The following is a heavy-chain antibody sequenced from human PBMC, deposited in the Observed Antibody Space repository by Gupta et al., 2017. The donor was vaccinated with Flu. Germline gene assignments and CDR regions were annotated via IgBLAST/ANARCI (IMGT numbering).Heavy chain of an antibody. J-gene: IGHJ4*02. V-gene: IGHV1-2*02. D-gene: IGHD6-19*01. Sequence: QVQLVQSGAEVKKPGASVKVSCKASGYTFTGYYKHWVRQAPGQGLEWMGWINPNSGGTNYAQKFQGRVTMTRDTSISTAYMELSRLRSDDTAVYYCARQGGVGVAGFRYGYWGQGTLVTVSS. CDR2: INPNSGGT. CDR3: ARQGGVGVAGFRYGY. CDR1: GYTFTGYY.